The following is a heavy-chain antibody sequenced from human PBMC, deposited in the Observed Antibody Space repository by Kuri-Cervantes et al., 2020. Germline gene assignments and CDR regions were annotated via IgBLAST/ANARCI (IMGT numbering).Heavy chain of an antibody. D-gene: IGHD1-20*01. CDR3: ATVLRRKRTIHLTGTYNYYYGMDV. Sequence: ASAKVSCKASGCTLTELSMHWVRQAAGKGLEWMGGFDPEDGETIYAQKFQGRVTMTEDTSTDTAYMELSSLRSEDTAVYYCATVLRRKRTIHLTGTYNYYYGMDVWGQGTTVTVSS. CDR1: GCTLTELS. V-gene: IGHV1-24*01. J-gene: IGHJ6*02. CDR2: FDPEDGET.